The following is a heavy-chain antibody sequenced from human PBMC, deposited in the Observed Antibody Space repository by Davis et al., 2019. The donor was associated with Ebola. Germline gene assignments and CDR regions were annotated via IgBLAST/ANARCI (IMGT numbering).Heavy chain of an antibody. D-gene: IGHD6-13*01. J-gene: IGHJ4*02. V-gene: IGHV3-7*03. CDR3: ARESSSSWYPYRYFDY. Sequence: GESLKISCAASGFTFSTYWMSRVRQAPGTRLSLFANIKEDGSEKYYEDSVKGRFSISRDNAKNSLYLQMNSLRAEDTAVYYCARESSSSWYPYRYFDYWGQGTLVTVSS. CDR1: GFTFSTYW. CDR2: IKEDGSEK.